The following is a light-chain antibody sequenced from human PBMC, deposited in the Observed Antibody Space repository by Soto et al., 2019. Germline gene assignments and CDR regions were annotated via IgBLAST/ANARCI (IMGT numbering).Light chain of an antibody. CDR2: LNSDGSH. J-gene: IGLJ3*02. Sequence: QPVLTQSPSASASLGAPVKLTCTLTARHRTYAIAWLQQQPGKGPRYLMKLNSDGSHLKGDGIPERFSGSSSGAERYLTISSLQSEDEADYYCQTWGTGIVMFGGGTKLTVL. V-gene: IGLV4-69*01. CDR3: QTWGTGIVM. CDR1: ARHRTYA.